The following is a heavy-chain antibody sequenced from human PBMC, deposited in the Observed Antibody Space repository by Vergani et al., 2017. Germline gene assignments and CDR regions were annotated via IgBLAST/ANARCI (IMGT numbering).Heavy chain of an antibody. J-gene: IGHJ5*02. CDR2: VNHSGST. Sequence: QVQLQQWGAGLLKPSETLSLTCAVYGGSFSGYYWSWIRQPPGKGLEWIGEVNHSGSTNYNPSLKSRVTISVDTSKNQFSLKLSSVNAADTAVYYCARELYNWFDPWGQGTLVTVSS. D-gene: IGHD4-23*01. CDR1: GGSFSGYY. V-gene: IGHV4-34*01. CDR3: ARELYNWFDP.